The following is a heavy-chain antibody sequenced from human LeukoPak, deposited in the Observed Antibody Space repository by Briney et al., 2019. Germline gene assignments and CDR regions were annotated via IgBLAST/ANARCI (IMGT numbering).Heavy chain of an antibody. CDR2: INPSGGST. D-gene: IGHD3-10*01. J-gene: IGHJ6*02. V-gene: IGHV1-46*01. Sequence: ASVKVSCKASGYTFTGYYMHWVRQAPGQGLEWMGIINPSGGSTSYAQKFQGRVTMTRDTSTSTVYMELSSLRSEDTAVYYCARDCSRRFDSYGMDVWGQGTTVTVSS. CDR3: ARDCSRRFDSYGMDV. CDR1: GYTFTGYY.